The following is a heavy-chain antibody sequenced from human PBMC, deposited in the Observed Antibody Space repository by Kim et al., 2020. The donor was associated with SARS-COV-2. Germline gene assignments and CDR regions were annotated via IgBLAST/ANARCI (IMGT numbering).Heavy chain of an antibody. J-gene: IGHJ6*02. CDR1: GFTFSSYD. Sequence: GGSLRLSCAASGFTFSSYDMHWVRQATGKALEWVSAIGTAGDTYYPGSVKGRFTISRENAKNSLYLQMNSLRAGDTAVYYCARVRNDFWSPLGGMDVWGQGTTVTVSS. CDR3: ARVRNDFWSPLGGMDV. V-gene: IGHV3-13*04. CDR2: IGTAGDT. D-gene: IGHD3-3*01.